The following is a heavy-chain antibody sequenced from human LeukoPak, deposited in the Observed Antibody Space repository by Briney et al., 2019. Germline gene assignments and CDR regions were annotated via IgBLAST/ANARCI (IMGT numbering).Heavy chain of an antibody. CDR1: GYTFTGYY. Sequence: GASVKVSCKASGYTFTGYYMHWVRQAPGQGLEWMGWINPNSGGTNYAQKFQGRVTMTRNTSISTAYMELRSLRSDDTAVYYCARVTYYHDSSCYSFQPLGQGTLVTVSS. CDR3: ARVTYYHDSSCYSFQP. J-gene: IGHJ5*02. V-gene: IGHV1-2*02. CDR2: INPNSGGT. D-gene: IGHD3-22*01.